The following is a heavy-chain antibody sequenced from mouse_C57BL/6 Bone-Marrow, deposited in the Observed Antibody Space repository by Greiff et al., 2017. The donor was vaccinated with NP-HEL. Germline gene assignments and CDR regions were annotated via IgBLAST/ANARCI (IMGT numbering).Heavy chain of an antibody. D-gene: IGHD1-1*01. CDR2: IYPRDGST. J-gene: IGHJ1*03. Sequence: VQLQESGPELVKPGASVKLSCKASGYTFTSYDINWVKQRPGQGLEWIGWIYPRDGSTKYNEKFKGKATLTVDTSSSTAYMELHSLTSEDSAVYFCASGRYYYGSSYWYFDVWGTGTTVTVSS. CDR1: GYTFTSYD. V-gene: IGHV1-85*01. CDR3: ASGRYYYGSSYWYFDV.